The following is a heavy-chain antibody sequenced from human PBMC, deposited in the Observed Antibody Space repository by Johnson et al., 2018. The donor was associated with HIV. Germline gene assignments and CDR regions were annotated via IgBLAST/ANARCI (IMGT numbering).Heavy chain of an antibody. CDR3: AKDSRRWGAFSDAFDI. Sequence: QVQLVESGGGLVKPGGSLRLSCAASGFTFSSYGMHWVRQAPGKGLEWVAVISYDGSNKYYADSVKGRFTISRDNSKNTLYLQMNSLRAEDTAVYYCAKDSRRWGAFSDAFDIWGQGTMVTVSS. CDR2: ISYDGSNK. J-gene: IGHJ3*02. D-gene: IGHD1-26*01. V-gene: IGHV3-30*18. CDR1: GFTFSSYG.